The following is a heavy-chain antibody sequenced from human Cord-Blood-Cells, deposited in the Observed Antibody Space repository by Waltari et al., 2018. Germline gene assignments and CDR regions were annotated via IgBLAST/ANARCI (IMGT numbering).Heavy chain of an antibody. V-gene: IGHV3-30*04. D-gene: IGHD6-13*01. J-gene: IGHJ4*02. CDR1: GFTFSSYA. Sequence: QVQLVESGGGVVQPGRSLRLSCAASGFTFSSYAMHRVRQAPGKGLEWVAVISYDGSNKYYADSVKGRFTISRDNSKNTLYLQMNSLRAEDTAVYYCATIPYSSSWSNPFDYWGQGTLVTVSS. CDR2: ISYDGSNK. CDR3: ATIPYSSSWSNPFDY.